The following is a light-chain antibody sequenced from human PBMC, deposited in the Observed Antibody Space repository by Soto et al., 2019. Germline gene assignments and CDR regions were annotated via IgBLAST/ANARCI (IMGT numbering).Light chain of an antibody. V-gene: IGKV3-20*01. J-gene: IGKJ2*01. CDR3: HLYGSSPNT. Sequence: EIVLTQSPGTLSLSPGERATLSCRASQSVSSNYLAWYQQKPGQAPRLLIYGASSGATGIPDRFSGSGSGTDFTLTISRLEPEDFAVYYCHLYGSSPNTFGQGTKLEIK. CDR2: GAS. CDR1: QSVSSNY.